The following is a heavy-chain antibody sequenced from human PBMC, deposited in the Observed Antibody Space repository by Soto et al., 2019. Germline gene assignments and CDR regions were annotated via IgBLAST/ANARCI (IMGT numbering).Heavy chain of an antibody. D-gene: IGHD3-9*01. Sequence: GSSLKVSCKASGFSITNYQMHLVRQAPGQGLEWMGVITPLGGATTYAQKFQGRVTMTADMSTSNVHMDVSSLRSDDTAVYYCATERGRATSRVDARYIRGR. J-gene: IGHJ2*01. CDR3: ATERGRATSRVDARYI. CDR1: GFSITNYQ. V-gene: IGHV1-46*01. CDR2: ITPLGGAT.